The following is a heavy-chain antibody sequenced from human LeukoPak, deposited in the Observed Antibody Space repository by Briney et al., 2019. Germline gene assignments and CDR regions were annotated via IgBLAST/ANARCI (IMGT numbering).Heavy chain of an antibody. J-gene: IGHJ4*02. CDR3: VRLDWGSRGSGSFDI. CDR2: IYYSGNT. CDR1: GGSISGYY. Sequence: SETLSLTCTVSGGSISGYYWSWIRQPPGKGPEWIGSIYYSGNTYYDASLKSRVAMSVDTSKNQFSLKVRSVTAADTAVYFCVRLDWGSRGSGSFDIWGQGTLVIVSS. D-gene: IGHD7-27*01. V-gene: IGHV4-59*04.